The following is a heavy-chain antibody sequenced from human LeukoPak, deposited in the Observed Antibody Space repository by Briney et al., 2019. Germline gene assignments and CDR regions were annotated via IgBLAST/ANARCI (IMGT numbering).Heavy chain of an antibody. CDR3: ARDVVGSLEY. Sequence: SGGSLRLSCAASGFTFSTYWMAWVRQAPGKGLEWVANIKGDESARHQADSVKGRFTISRDNAQNPVYLQMTSLRGEDTAVYYCARDVVGSLEYWGQGTLVTVSS. CDR1: GFTFSTYW. V-gene: IGHV3-7*01. D-gene: IGHD1-26*01. CDR2: IKGDESAR. J-gene: IGHJ4*02.